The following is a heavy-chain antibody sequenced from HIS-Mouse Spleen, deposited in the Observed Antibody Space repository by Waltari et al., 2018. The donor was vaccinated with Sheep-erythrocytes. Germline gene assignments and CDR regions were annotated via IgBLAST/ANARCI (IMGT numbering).Heavy chain of an antibody. CDR3: AKDRRGFWDY. CDR2: ISYDGSNK. Sequence: QAQLVESGGGVVQPGRSLRLSCAASGFTFSSYGMHWVRQAPGKGLEWVAVISYDGSNKYYADSVKGRFTISRDNSKNTLYLQMNSLRAEDTAVYYCAKDRRGFWDYWGQGTLVTVSS. V-gene: IGHV3-30*18. D-gene: IGHD3-10*01. J-gene: IGHJ4*02. CDR1: GFTFSSYG.